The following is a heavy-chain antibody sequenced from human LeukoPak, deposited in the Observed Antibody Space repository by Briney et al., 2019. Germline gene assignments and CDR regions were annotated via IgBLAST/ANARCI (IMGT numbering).Heavy chain of an antibody. V-gene: IGHV4-39*01. D-gene: IGHD3-22*01. J-gene: IGHJ4*02. CDR1: GGSISSSSYY. CDR3: ARANYDSRGHFDY. CDR2: IYYSGST. Sequence: SETLSLTCTVSGGSISSSSYYWGWIRQPPGKGLEWIGSIYYSGSTYYNPSLKSRVTISVDTSKNQFSLKLSSVTAADTAVYYCARANYDSRGHFDYWGQGTLVTVSS.